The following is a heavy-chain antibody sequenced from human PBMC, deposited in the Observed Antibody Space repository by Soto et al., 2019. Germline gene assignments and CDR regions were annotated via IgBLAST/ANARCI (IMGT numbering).Heavy chain of an antibody. CDR3: ARVLRYFDWLGYSYYGMEV. CDR2: IYYSGST. D-gene: IGHD3-9*01. CDR1: GGSISSYD. V-gene: IGHV4-59*01. Sequence: SETLSLTCTVSGGSISSYDWSWIRQPPGKGLEWIGYIYYSGSTNYNPSLKSRVPISVDTSKNQFSLNLSSVTAADTAVYSCARVLRYFDWLGYSYYGMEVWGQGKKVTVS. J-gene: IGHJ6*02.